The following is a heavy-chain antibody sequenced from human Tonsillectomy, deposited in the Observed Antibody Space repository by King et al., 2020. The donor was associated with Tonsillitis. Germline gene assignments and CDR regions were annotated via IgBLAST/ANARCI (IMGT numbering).Heavy chain of an antibody. V-gene: IGHV2-26*01. J-gene: IGHJ4*02. D-gene: IGHD2-21*02. Sequence: VTLKESGPVLVKPTETLTLTCTVSGFSLSNAKMGVSWIRQPPGKALEWLAHIFSNDEKSYSTSLKSRLTISKDTSKSQVVLTMTNMDPVDAATYYCARIIGRAYCGGDCSQFDYWGQGTLVTVSS. CDR2: IFSNDEK. CDR1: GFSLSNAKMG. CDR3: ARIIGRAYCGGDCSQFDY.